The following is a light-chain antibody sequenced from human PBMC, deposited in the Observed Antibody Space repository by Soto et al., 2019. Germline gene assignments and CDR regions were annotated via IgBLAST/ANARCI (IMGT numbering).Light chain of an antibody. J-gene: IGKJ2*01. CDR3: QQYHTTPPMFT. CDR1: QSVLYSSNNKNY. V-gene: IGKV4-1*01. CDR2: LAS. Sequence: DIVMTQSPDSLAVSLGERATINCKSSQSVLYSSNNKNYLAWYQQKPGQPPKMLIYLASTRESGVPDRFNGSGSGTDFTSHISSLQGEDLAVYYCQQYHTTPPMFTFGQGTKLEIK.